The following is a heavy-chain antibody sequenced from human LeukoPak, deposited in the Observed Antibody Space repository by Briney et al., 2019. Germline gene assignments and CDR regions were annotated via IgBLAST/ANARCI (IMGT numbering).Heavy chain of an antibody. CDR2: ISGSGGST. Sequence: GGSLRLSCAASGFTFNTYAMSWVRQAPGKGLEWVSAISGSGGSTYYADSVKGRFTISRDNSKNTLYLQMNSLRAEDTAVYYCARDIVVVPAAIQDYYYGMDVWGQGTTVTVSS. J-gene: IGHJ6*02. CDR1: GFTFNTYA. CDR3: ARDIVVVPAAIQDYYYGMDV. D-gene: IGHD2-2*01. V-gene: IGHV3-23*01.